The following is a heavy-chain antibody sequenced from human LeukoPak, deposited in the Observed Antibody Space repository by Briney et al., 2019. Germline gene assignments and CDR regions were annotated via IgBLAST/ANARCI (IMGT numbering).Heavy chain of an antibody. J-gene: IGHJ5*02. Sequence: GGSLRLSCAASGFSFNNVWMSWVRQAPGKGLEWVGRIKSKTDGGTTDYAAPVKGRFTISRDDSKNTLYLQMNSLKTEDTAVYYCTTGLYDSSGYYQRWFDPWGQGTLVTVSS. CDR1: GFSFNNVW. D-gene: IGHD3-22*01. V-gene: IGHV3-15*01. CDR3: TTGLYDSSGYYQRWFDP. CDR2: IKSKTDGGTT.